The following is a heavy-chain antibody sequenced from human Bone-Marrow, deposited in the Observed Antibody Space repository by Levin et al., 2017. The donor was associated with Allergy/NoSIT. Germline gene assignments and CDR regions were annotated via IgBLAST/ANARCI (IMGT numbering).Heavy chain of an antibody. Sequence: SLKISCEASGFTFEDYAMHWVRQAPGKGLEWVAGITWNSVNIGYADSVKGRFTISRDNAKNFVHLQMNSLRLEDTAFYYCAKDILSAYQRGYFDYWGQGILVTVST. J-gene: IGHJ4*01. D-gene: IGHD5-12*01. CDR3: AKDILSAYQRGYFDY. CDR2: ITWNSVNI. V-gene: IGHV3-9*01. CDR1: GFTFEDYA.